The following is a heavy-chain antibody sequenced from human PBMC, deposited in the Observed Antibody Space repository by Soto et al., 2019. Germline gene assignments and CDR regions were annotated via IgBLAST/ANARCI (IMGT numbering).Heavy chain of an antibody. V-gene: IGHV3-9*01. CDR1: GFTFDDYA. Sequence: QSGGSLRLSCAASGFTFDDYAMHWVRQAPGKGLEWVSGISWNSGSIGYAESVKGRFTISRDNAKNSLYLQMNSLRAEDTALYYCAKGFGGYPFYYFDYWGQGTLVTVSS. CDR2: ISWNSGSI. J-gene: IGHJ4*02. D-gene: IGHD5-12*01. CDR3: AKGFGGYPFYYFDY.